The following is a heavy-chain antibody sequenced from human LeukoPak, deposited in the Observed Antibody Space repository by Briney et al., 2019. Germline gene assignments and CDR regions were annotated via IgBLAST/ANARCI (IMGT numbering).Heavy chain of an antibody. Sequence: PSETLSLTCTVSGGSISSSSYYWGWIRRPPGKGLEWIGSIYYSGSTYYNPSLKSRVTISVDTSKNQFSLKLSSVTAADTSVYYCARHYCTGGPCYLDFWGRGTLVTVSS. D-gene: IGHD2-8*02. J-gene: IGHJ4*02. V-gene: IGHV4-39*01. CDR2: IYYSGST. CDR3: ARHYCTGGPCYLDF. CDR1: GGSISSSSYY.